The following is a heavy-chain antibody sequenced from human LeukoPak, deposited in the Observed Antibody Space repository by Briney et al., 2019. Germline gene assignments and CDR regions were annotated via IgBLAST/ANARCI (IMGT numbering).Heavy chain of an antibody. CDR2: IKQDGSEK. V-gene: IGHV3-7*04. J-gene: IGHJ4*02. CDR1: GFAFSSYW. D-gene: IGHD6-13*01. Sequence: GGCLRLSCGGSGFAFSSYWISWVRQAPGKGLEWVANIKQDGSEKYYVDSVKGRFAISRDNGKNSLYLQMNTLRAEDTGVYYCAREAIAAAGDYWGQGTLVTVSS. CDR3: AREAIAAAGDY.